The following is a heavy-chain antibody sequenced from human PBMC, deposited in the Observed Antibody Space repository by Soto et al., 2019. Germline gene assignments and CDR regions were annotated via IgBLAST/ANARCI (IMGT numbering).Heavy chain of an antibody. CDR2: ISTYNGDT. CDR3: ARERVAPYYYYGMDV. J-gene: IGHJ6*02. D-gene: IGHD5-12*01. CDR1: GYTFTRSG. Sequence: ASVKVSCKASGYTFTRSGISWVRQAPGQGLEWMGWISTYNGDTNYAQTFQGRVTMTTDTSTSTVYMELRSLRSDDTAVYYCARERVAPYYYYGMDVWGQGTPVTVSS. V-gene: IGHV1-18*01.